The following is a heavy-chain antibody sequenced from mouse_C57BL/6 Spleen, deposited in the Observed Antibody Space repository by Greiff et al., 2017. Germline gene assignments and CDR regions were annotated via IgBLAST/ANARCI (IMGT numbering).Heavy chain of an antibody. CDR2: INPSNGGT. Sequence: QVQLQQPGTELVKPGASVKLSCKASGYTFTSYWMHWVKQRPGQGLEWVGNINPSNGGTNYNEKFKSKATLTVDKTSSTAYMQLSSLTSEDSAVYYCARWSSYYDYAYYAMDYWGQGTSVTVSS. D-gene: IGHD2-4*01. J-gene: IGHJ4*01. CDR1: GYTFTSYW. V-gene: IGHV1-53*01. CDR3: ARWSSYYDYAYYAMDY.